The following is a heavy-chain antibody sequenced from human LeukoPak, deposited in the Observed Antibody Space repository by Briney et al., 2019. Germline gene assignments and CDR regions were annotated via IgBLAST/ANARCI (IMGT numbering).Heavy chain of an antibody. CDR1: GYTFTSYA. CDR2: INAGNGNT. Sequence: ASVKVSCKASGYTFTSYAMHWVRQAPGQRLEWMGGINAGNGNTKYSQKFQGRVTITRDMSTSTAYMELSSLRSEDTAVYYCAAGYPSLRWNSEFDYWGQGTLVTVSS. D-gene: IGHD3-16*02. CDR3: AAGYPSLRWNSEFDY. J-gene: IGHJ4*02. V-gene: IGHV1-3*01.